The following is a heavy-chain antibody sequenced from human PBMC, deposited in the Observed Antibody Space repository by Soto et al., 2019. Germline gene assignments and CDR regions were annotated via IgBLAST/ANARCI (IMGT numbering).Heavy chain of an antibody. CDR1: GGPISSGGYY. V-gene: IGHV4-31*03. CDR3: ARGYSNYVSADY. J-gene: IGHJ4*02. D-gene: IGHD4-4*01. CDR2: IYYSGST. Sequence: QVQLQESGPGLVKPSQTLSLTCTVSGGPISSGGYYWSWIRQHPGKGLEWIGYIYYSGSTYYNPSLKSRVTISVDTSKNQFSLKLSSVTAADTAVYYCARGYSNYVSADYWGQGTLVTVSS.